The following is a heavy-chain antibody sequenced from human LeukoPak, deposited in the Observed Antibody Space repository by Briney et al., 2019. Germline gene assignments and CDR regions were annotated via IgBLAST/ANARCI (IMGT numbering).Heavy chain of an antibody. CDR3: AKDLPINYYDSSGYGY. J-gene: IGHJ4*02. D-gene: IGHD3-22*01. V-gene: IGHV3-23*01. CDR2: ISGSGGST. Sequence: GGSLRLSCAASGFTFSSYAMSWVRQAPGEGLEWVSAISGSGGSTYYADSVKGRFTISRDNSKNTLYLQMNSLRAEDTAVYYCAKDLPINYYDSSGYGYWGQGTLVTVSS. CDR1: GFTFSSYA.